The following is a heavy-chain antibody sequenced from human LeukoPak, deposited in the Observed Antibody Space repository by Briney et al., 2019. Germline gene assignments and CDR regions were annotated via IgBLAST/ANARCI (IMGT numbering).Heavy chain of an antibody. CDR3: ASGGYRYGHSFDY. V-gene: IGHV1-69*05. D-gene: IGHD5-18*01. CDR1: GGTFSSYA. CDR2: IIPIFGTA. J-gene: IGHJ4*02. Sequence: SVKVSCKASGGTFSSYAISWVRQAPGQGLEWMGRIIPIFGTANYAQKFQGRVTITTDESTSTAYMELRTLTSEDTAVYYGASGGYRYGHSFDYWGQGTLVTVSS.